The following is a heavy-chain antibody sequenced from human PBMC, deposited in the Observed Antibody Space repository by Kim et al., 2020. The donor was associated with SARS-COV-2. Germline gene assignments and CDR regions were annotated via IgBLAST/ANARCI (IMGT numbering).Heavy chain of an antibody. Sequence: GGSLRLSCAASGFTIGIDWMSWVRQAPGKGPEWVANINNDGSEKNYVDSVKGRFSISIDFAKNSLYLQMISLRAEDTAVYYCAREPSAESTWGQGTLVTVSS. V-gene: IGHV3-7*03. CDR3: AREPSAEST. J-gene: IGHJ5*02. CDR1: GFTIGIDW. CDR2: INNDGSEK.